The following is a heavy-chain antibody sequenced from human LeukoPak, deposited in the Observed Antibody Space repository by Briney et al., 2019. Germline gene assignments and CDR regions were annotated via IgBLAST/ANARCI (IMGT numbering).Heavy chain of an antibody. CDR3: ARDGAPYCGGDCYSDY. CDR1: GFTFSSYA. D-gene: IGHD2-21*02. V-gene: IGHV3-64*01. Sequence: GGSLRLSCAASGFTFSSYAMHWVRQAPGKGLEYVSAISSNGGSTYYANSVKGRFTISRDNSKNTLYLQMSSLRAEDMAVYYCARDGAPYCGGDCYSDYWGQGTLVTVSS. J-gene: IGHJ4*02. CDR2: ISSNGGST.